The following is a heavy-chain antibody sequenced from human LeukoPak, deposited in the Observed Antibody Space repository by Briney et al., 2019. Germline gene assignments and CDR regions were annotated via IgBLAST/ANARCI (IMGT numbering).Heavy chain of an antibody. J-gene: IGHJ3*01. CDR2: IYYSGST. CDR1: GDSVSSTGYY. CDR3: AKAGGWYSPSSGLYAFDV. Sequence: SETLSLTCTVSGDSVSSTGYYWGWIRQPPGKGLEWIGTIYYSGSTYYNPSLKSRVTMSEDTSRNQFSLRLSSVNAADTAVYYCAKAGGWYSPSSGLYAFDVWGQGTMGPVS. V-gene: IGHV4-39*01. D-gene: IGHD3-22*01.